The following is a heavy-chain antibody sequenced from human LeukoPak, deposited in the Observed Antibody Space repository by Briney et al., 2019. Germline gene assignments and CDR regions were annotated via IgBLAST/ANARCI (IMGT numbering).Heavy chain of an antibody. J-gene: IGHJ4*02. CDR1: GFTCTNHA. CDR2: INAGNGNT. CDR3: ARSWGHCYFDY. V-gene: IGHV1-3*01. D-gene: IGHD3-16*01. Sequence: ASVKVSCKASGFTCTNHALQWVRQAPGQRLEWMGWINAGNGNTKYSQKFQGRVTITRDTSASTAYMELSSLRSEDTAVYYCARSWGHCYFDYWGQGTLVTVSS.